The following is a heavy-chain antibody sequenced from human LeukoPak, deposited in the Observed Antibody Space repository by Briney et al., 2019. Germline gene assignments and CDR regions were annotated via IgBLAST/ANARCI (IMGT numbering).Heavy chain of an antibody. J-gene: IGHJ4*02. D-gene: IGHD1-14*01. CDR3: ARDRNRGYRYSDY. Sequence: SETLSLTCTVSGGSIGSSSYYWGWIRQPPGKGLEWIGEIYHSGSTNYNPSLKSRVTISVDKSKNQFSLKLSSVTAADTAVYYCARDRNRGYRYSDYWGQGTLVTVSS. V-gene: IGHV4-39*07. CDR2: IYHSGST. CDR1: GGSIGSSSYY.